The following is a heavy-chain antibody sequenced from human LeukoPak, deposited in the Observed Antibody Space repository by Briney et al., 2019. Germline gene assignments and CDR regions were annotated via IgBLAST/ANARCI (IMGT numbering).Heavy chain of an antibody. Sequence: PGGSLRLSCAASGFPFSAYEMNWVRQAPGKGLEWVSSISSSSSYIYYADSVKGRFTISRDNAKNSLYLQMNSLRAEDTAVYYCAREGTYCGGGSCYTYWGQGTLVTVSS. CDR3: AREGTYCGGGSCYTY. CDR2: ISSSSSYI. J-gene: IGHJ4*02. D-gene: IGHD2-15*01. V-gene: IGHV3-21*01. CDR1: GFPFSAYE.